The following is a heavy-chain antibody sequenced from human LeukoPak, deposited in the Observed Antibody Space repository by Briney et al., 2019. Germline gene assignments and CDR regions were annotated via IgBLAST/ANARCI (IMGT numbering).Heavy chain of an antibody. V-gene: IGHV4-4*02. CDR3: ARSFRGSSWSFDY. CDR2: IYHRSGTP. Sequence: SETLSLTCAVSGGSINSDDWWSWVRQSPGKGLEWIGAIYHRSGTPTYNPSLKSRVTISVDKSKNQFSLKLSSVTAADTAVYYCARSFRGSSWSFDYWGQGTLVTVSS. J-gene: IGHJ4*02. CDR1: GGSINSDDW. D-gene: IGHD6-13*01.